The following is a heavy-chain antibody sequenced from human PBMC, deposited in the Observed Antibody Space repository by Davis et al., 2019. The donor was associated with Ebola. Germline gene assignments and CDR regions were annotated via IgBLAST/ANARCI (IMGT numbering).Heavy chain of an antibody. D-gene: IGHD3-22*01. CDR1: GGSFSGYY. V-gene: IGHV4-34*01. CDR2: INHSGST. CDR3: ARALYYYDSSGYYSY. J-gene: IGHJ4*02. Sequence: SETLSLTCAVYGGSFSGYYWSWIRQPPGKGLEWIGEINHSGSTNYNPSLKSRVTISVDTFKNQFSLKLSSVTAADTAVYYCARALYYYDSSGYYSYWGQGTLVTVSS.